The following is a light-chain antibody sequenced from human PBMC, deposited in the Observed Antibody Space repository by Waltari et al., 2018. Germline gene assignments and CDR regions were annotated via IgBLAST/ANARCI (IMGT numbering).Light chain of an antibody. CDR2: KAS. CDR3: QQYSSDSRT. CDR1: ESVSGW. J-gene: IGKJ1*01. V-gene: IGKV1-5*03. Sequence: DIQLTQPPSTLSASVGDRVTITCRASESVSGWLAWYQQEPGKTPKLLIYKASTLESGVPSRFSGSGSGTEFTLTISSLQPHDFATYYCQQYSSDSRTFGQGTKVEIK.